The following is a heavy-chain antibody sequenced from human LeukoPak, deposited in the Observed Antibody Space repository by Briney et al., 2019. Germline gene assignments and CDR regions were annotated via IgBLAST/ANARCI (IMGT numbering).Heavy chain of an antibody. D-gene: IGHD3-10*01. CDR1: GYTFTGYY. Sequence: APVKVSCKASGYTFTGYYMHWVRQAPGQGLEWMGWINPNSGGTNYAQKFQGRVTMTRDTSISTAYMELSRLRSDDTAVYYCASEKRGVTYIGTDYWGQGTLVTVSS. V-gene: IGHV1-2*02. CDR3: ASEKRGVTYIGTDY. CDR2: INPNSGGT. J-gene: IGHJ4*02.